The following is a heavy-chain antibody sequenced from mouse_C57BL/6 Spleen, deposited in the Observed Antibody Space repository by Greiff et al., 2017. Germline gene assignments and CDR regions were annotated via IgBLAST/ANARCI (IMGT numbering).Heavy chain of an antibody. V-gene: IGHV1-54*01. CDR2: INPGSGGT. J-gene: IGHJ4*01. CDR3: ARGTLYYAMDY. Sequence: VKLMESGAELVRPGTSVKVSCKASGYAFTNYLIEWVKQRPGQGLEWIGVINPGSGGTNYNEKFKGKATLTADKSSSTAYMQLSSLTSEDSAVYVCARGTLYYAMDYWGQGTSVTVSS. D-gene: IGHD3-3*01. CDR1: GYAFTNYL.